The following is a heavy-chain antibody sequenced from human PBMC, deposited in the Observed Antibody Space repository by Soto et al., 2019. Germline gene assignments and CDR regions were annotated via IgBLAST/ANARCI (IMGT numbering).Heavy chain of an antibody. CDR2: IYYSGST. D-gene: IGHD2-2*01. CDR1: GGSISSYY. J-gene: IGHJ5*02. V-gene: IGHV4-59*08. CDR3: ARQSVVQERWLHFIRDTPTWFDP. Sequence: PSETLSLTCTVSGGSISSYYWSWIRQPPGKGLEWIGYIYYSGSTNYNPSLKSRVTISVDTSKNQFSLKLSSVTAADTAVYYCARQSVVQERWLHFIRDTPTWFDPWGQGTLVTVSS.